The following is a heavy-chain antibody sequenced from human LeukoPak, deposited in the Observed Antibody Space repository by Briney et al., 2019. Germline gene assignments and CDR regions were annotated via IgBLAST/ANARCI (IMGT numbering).Heavy chain of an antibody. D-gene: IGHD2-15*01. CDR1: GYTFTSYG. CDR2: INPNSGGT. Sequence: GASVKVSCKASGYTFTSYGISWVRQAPGQGLEWMGWINPNSGGTNYAQSFQGRVTMTRDTSSSTAHMELSRLRSDDTAVYYCARGDCSVSGCHGGNWFDPWGQGTLVTVSS. CDR3: ARGDCSVSGCHGGNWFDP. J-gene: IGHJ5*02. V-gene: IGHV1-2*02.